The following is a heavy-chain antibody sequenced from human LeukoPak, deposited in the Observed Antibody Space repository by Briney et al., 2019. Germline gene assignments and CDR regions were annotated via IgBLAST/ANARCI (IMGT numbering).Heavy chain of an antibody. CDR3: AADGSPHYYDSSGYYYDY. V-gene: IGHV1-58*02. Sequence: GASVQVSCQTSGYTFISYAIHWVRQARGQRLEWIGWIVVGSGNTNYAQKFQEGVTITRDMSTSTAYMELSSLRSEDTAVYYCAADGSPHYYDSSGYYYDYWGQGTLVTVSS. J-gene: IGHJ4*02. CDR2: IVVGSGNT. D-gene: IGHD3-22*01. CDR1: GYTFISYA.